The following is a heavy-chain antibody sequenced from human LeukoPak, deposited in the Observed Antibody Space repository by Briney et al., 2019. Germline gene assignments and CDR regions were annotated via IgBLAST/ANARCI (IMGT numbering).Heavy chain of an antibody. V-gene: IGHV3-7*01. CDR1: GFTFSSYW. D-gene: IGHD4-17*01. CDR3: ARDLRPNYGDLFDY. J-gene: IGHJ4*02. Sequence: PGGSLRLSCAASGFTFSSYWMSWVRQAPGKGREWVANIKQDGSEKYYVDSVKGRFTISRDNATNSLYLQMNSLRAEDTAVYYCARDLRPNYGDLFDYWGQGTLVTVSS. CDR2: IKQDGSEK.